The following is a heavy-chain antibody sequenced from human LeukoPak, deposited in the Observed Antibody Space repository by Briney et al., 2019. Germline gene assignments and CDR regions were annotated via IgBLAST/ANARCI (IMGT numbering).Heavy chain of an antibody. CDR3: ARHPYSSSDY. CDR1: GGSISSYY. J-gene: IGHJ4*02. D-gene: IGHD6-6*01. Sequence: SETLSLTCTVSGGSISSYYWSWIRQPPGKGLEWIGYIYTSGSTNYNPSLKSRVTISVDTSKNQFPLKRSSVPAADRAVYYCARHPYSSSDYWGQGTLVTVSS. V-gene: IGHV4-4*09. CDR2: IYTSGST.